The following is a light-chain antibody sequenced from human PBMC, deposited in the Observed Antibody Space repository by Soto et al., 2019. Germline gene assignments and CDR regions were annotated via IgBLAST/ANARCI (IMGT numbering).Light chain of an antibody. Sequence: EIVLTQSPGTLSLYPGERATLSCRASQSVSCSYLAWYQQKPGQAPRLLIYGASSRATGIPDRFSGSGSGTDFTLTISRLEPEDFAVYYCQQYGSSPPFTFGPGTKVDSK. CDR2: GAS. V-gene: IGKV3-20*01. CDR3: QQYGSSPPFT. CDR1: QSVSCSY. J-gene: IGKJ3*01.